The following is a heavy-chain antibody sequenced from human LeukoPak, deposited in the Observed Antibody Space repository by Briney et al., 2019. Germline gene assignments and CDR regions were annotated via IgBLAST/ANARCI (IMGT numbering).Heavy chain of an antibody. CDR1: GFTLSKYA. Sequence: GGSLRLSCLASGFTLSKYAVMWVRQAPGRRLEWVSAITGAGAPRYADSVKGRFTISRDNSKNTLYLQMNSLRVEDTAQYFCARDPNGDYLGAFVFWGRGTVVTVSS. V-gene: IGHV3-23*01. D-gene: IGHD2-21*02. CDR2: ITGAGAP. J-gene: IGHJ3*01. CDR3: ARDPNGDYLGAFVF.